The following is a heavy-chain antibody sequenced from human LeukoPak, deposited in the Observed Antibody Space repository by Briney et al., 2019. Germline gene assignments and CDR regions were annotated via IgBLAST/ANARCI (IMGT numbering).Heavy chain of an antibody. V-gene: IGHV4-39*01. J-gene: IGHJ4*02. Sequence: SETLSLTCTVSGGSISSSSYYWGWLRQPPGKGLEWIGSIYYSGSTYYNPSLKSRVTISVDTSKNQFSLKLSSVTAADTAVYYCARTHYGNFDYWGQGTLVTVSS. CDR3: ARTHYGNFDY. CDR1: GGSISSSSYY. CDR2: IYYSGST. D-gene: IGHD3-10*01.